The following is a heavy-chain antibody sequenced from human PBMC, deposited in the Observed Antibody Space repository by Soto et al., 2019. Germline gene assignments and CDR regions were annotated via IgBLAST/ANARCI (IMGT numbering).Heavy chain of an antibody. V-gene: IGHV4-4*02. Sequence: SETLSLTCAVSGGSISSSNWWSWVRQPPGKGLEWIGEIYHSGSTNYNPSLKSRVTISVDKSKNQFSLKLSSVTAADTAVYYCAREQASGWYYFDYWGQGTLVTVPS. J-gene: IGHJ4*02. CDR3: AREQASGWYYFDY. CDR1: GGSISSSNW. D-gene: IGHD6-19*01. CDR2: IYHSGST.